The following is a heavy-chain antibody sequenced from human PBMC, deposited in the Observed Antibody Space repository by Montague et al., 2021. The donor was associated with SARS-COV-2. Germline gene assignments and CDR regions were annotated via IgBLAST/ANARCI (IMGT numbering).Heavy chain of an antibody. CDR3: ASQVPDFWSGIDY. CDR1: GGSISSYY. D-gene: IGHD3-3*01. Sequence: SETLSLTCTVSGGSISSYYWSWIRQPPGKGLEWIGYIYYSGSTYYNPSLKSRVTISVDTSKNQFSLKLSSVTAADTAVYYCASQVPDFWSGIDYWGQGTLVTVSS. CDR2: IYYSGST. J-gene: IGHJ4*02. V-gene: IGHV4-59*01.